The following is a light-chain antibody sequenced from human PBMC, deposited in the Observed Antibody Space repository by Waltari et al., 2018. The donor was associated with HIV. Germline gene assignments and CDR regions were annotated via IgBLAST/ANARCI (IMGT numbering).Light chain of an antibody. CDR3: SSLTNSATLSVL. CDR1: SGDIGYYNY. J-gene: IGLJ3*02. Sequence: QFALTQPASVSGSPGQSITISCTGSSGDIGYYNYVSWNQQHPGKAPKLIIYEVSNRPSGISSRFSGSKSGNTASLTISGLQAEDEADYFCSSLTNSATLSVLFGGGTQLTVL. CDR2: EVS. V-gene: IGLV2-14*01.